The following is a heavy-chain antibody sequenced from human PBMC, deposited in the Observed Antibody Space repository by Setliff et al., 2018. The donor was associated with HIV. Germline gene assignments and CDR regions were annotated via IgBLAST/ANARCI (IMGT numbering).Heavy chain of an antibody. CDR1: GGTFSGYA. V-gene: IGHV1-69*06. J-gene: IGHJ6*03. D-gene: IGHD3-16*01. Sequence: ASVKVSCKASGGTFSGYAINWVRQAPGQGLEWMGGIIPLFGTAHYAQRFRGRVTLDADKSTGTAYLELSSLRFDDAAVYYCASHYYHPRSFTFHYYMDVWGTGTTVTVSS. CDR2: IIPLFGTA. CDR3: ASHYYHPRSFTFHYYMDV.